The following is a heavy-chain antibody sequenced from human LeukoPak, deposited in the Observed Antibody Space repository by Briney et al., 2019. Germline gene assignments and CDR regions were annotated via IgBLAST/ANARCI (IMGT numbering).Heavy chain of an antibody. Sequence: GRSLRLSCAGSGFTFNDYAMHWVRQTPGKGLEWVSGISWNSGNIAYADFVGGRFTISRDDAKNSLSLQMNSLSDEDTAVYYCAKDAYGGATFFYYMDVWGKGTTVTVSS. V-gene: IGHV3-9*01. CDR1: GFTFNDYA. D-gene: IGHD2/OR15-2a*01. J-gene: IGHJ6*03. CDR2: ISWNSGNI. CDR3: AKDAYGGATFFYYMDV.